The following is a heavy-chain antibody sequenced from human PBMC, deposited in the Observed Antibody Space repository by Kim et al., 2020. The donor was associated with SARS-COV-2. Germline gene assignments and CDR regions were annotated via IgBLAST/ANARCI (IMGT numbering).Heavy chain of an antibody. V-gene: IGHV4-39*01. J-gene: IGHJ4*02. D-gene: IGHD3-10*01. Sequence: PYLKRRAPISVDTSKNQCSLKLSSVTAADTAVYYCARHKRRFGELSPFDYWGQGTLVTVSS. CDR3: ARHKRRFGELSPFDY.